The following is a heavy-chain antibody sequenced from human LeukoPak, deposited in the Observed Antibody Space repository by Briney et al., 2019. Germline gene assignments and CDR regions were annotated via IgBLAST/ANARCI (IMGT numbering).Heavy chain of an antibody. V-gene: IGHV3-23*03. D-gene: IGHD2-15*01. CDR2: IYSDGST. J-gene: IGHJ4*02. Sequence: GGSLRLSCAASGFTFSSYAMTWVRQAPGKGLEWVSVIYSDGSTFYADSVKGRFTISRDNSKNTLYLQMYSLRAEDTAVYYCVRGYCSGGNCYFFDYWGQGTLVTVSS. CDR1: GFTFSSYA. CDR3: VRGYCSGGNCYFFDY.